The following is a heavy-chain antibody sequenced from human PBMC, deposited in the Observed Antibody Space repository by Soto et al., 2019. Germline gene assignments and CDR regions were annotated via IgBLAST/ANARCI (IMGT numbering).Heavy chain of an antibody. D-gene: IGHD2-15*01. V-gene: IGHV4-59*01. Sequence: QVQLQESGPGLVKPSETLSLTCTVSGGSFSNYYWSWIRQTPGKGLEWIGYIYYSGSTNYNPSLTSRVTXSXDXXMYHVSLNLSSVTAADTAVYYCARDRWDYSNAFDIWGQGTMVTVSS. CDR3: ARDRWDYSNAFDI. CDR1: GGSFSNYY. J-gene: IGHJ3*02. CDR2: IYYSGST.